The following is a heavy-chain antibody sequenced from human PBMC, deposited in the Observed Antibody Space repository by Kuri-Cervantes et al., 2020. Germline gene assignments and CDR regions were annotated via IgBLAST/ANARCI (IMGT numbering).Heavy chain of an antibody. Sequence: GESLKISCAASGFTFSDYYMSWIRQAPGKGLEWVSYISQSGTSMIHADSVKGRFTITRDNAKNSLYLQMSSLRVEDTAIYYCARWVGGLDVWGQGTTVTASS. CDR2: ISQSGTSM. D-gene: IGHD1-26*01. CDR1: GFTFSDYY. CDR3: ARWVGGLDV. J-gene: IGHJ6*02. V-gene: IGHV3-11*01.